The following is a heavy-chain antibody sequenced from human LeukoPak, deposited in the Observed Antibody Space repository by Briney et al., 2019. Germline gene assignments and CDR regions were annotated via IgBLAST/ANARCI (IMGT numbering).Heavy chain of an antibody. CDR3: ARDIGSSWYAVWYDP. CDR2: IYYSGST. Sequence: SETLSLTCTVSGGSISSYYWSWIRQPPGKGLEWIGYIYYSGSTNYNPSLKSRVTMSVDTSKNQFSLKLSSVTAADTAVYYCARDIGSSWYAVWYDPWGQGTLVTVSS. CDR1: GGSISSYY. J-gene: IGHJ5*02. D-gene: IGHD6-13*01. V-gene: IGHV4-59*12.